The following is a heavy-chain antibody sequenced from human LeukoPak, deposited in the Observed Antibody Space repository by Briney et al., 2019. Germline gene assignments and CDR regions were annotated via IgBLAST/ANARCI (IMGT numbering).Heavy chain of an antibody. V-gene: IGHV1-8*01. D-gene: IGHD3-22*01. CDR2: MNPNSGNT. CDR1: GYTFTSYD. J-gene: IGHJ4*02. Sequence: ASVKVSCKASGYTFTSYDINWVRQATGQGLEWMGWMNPNSGNTGYAQKFQGRVTMTRNTSISTAYMELSSLRSEDTAVYYCARGGRRTYYYDSSGYGVYDYWGQGTLVTVSS. CDR3: ARGGRRTYYYDSSGYGVYDY.